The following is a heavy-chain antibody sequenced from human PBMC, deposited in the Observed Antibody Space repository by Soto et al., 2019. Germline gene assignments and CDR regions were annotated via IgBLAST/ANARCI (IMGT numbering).Heavy chain of an antibody. D-gene: IGHD3-22*01. V-gene: IGHV1-18*04. CDR3: ASGYFDHFFDF. Sequence: QVPLVQSGGEVKKPGASVIVSCKTSGYNLSTYTINWVRQAPGHGLEWIGWISAKNGNTDYPRKFQGRVTVTMDTSTPTSYMEVWNLRSDDTAVYYCASGYFDHFFDFWGQGTLVTVSS. CDR2: ISAKNGNT. J-gene: IGHJ4*02. CDR1: GYNLSTYT.